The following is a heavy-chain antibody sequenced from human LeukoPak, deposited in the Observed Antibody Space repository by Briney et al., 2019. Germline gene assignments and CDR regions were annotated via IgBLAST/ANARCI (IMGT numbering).Heavy chain of an antibody. CDR2: INLSVST. J-gene: IGHJ4*02. Sequence: SETLSLTCGVSGGSFSGSYCGWIRQPPGKGLEWIGEINLSVSTNYNSSLTSRVTISLDTSKNQFSLNLRSVTTADTAVYYCARVSISLFGVVTAHFDSWGQGTLVAVSS. CDR3: ARVSISLFGVVTAHFDS. D-gene: IGHD3-3*01. CDR1: GGSFSGSY. V-gene: IGHV4-34*01.